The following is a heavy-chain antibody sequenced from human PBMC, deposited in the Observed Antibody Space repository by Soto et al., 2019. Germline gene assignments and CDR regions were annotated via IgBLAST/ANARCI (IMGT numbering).Heavy chain of an antibody. J-gene: IGHJ2*01. CDR3: ARHSDPPHGGYWYFAL. CDR1: GGSIGSSGCC. D-gene: IGHD4-17*01. Sequence: SETLCVRWSVAGGSIGSSGCCWGWIRQPPGKGLEWVGSIYYSGSTYYNPSLKSRVTISVDTSKNQFSLKLSSVTAADTAVYYCARHSDPPHGGYWYFALWGRGTLVAVSS. CDR2: IYYSGST. V-gene: IGHV4-39*01.